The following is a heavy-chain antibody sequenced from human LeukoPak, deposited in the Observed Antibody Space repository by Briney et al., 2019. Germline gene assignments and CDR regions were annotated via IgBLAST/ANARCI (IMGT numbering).Heavy chain of an antibody. V-gene: IGHV4-34*01. CDR2: INHSGST. CDR3: ARCRSRYYYDSSGYYHDY. J-gene: IGHJ4*02. Sequence: SETLSLTCAVYGGSFSGYYWSWIRQPPGKGLGWIGEINHSGSTNYNPSLKSRVTISVDTSKNQFSLKLSSVTAADTAVYYWARCRSRYYYDSSGYYHDYWGQGTLVTVSS. D-gene: IGHD3-22*01. CDR1: GGSFSGYY.